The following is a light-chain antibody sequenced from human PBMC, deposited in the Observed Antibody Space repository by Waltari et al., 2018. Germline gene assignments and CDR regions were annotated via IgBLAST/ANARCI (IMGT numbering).Light chain of an antibody. V-gene: IGLV3-19*01. J-gene: IGLJ2*01. CDR3: NSRDSSGNHLVV. Sequence: SSELTQDPAVSVALGQTVRSTCQGDSLRSYYASWYQQKPGQAPVLFIYGKNNRPSGIPDRFSGSSSGNTASLTITGAQAEDEADYYCNSRDSSGNHLVVFGGGTKLTVL. CDR1: SLRSYY. CDR2: GKN.